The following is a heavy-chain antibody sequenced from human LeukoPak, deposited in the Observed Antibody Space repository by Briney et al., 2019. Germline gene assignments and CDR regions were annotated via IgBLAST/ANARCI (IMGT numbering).Heavy chain of an antibody. CDR3: TRDYVWFGLDY. CDR2: IKADGSSA. V-gene: IGHV3-74*01. D-gene: IGHD3-16*01. J-gene: IGHJ4*02. Sequence: SGGSLRLSCAASGFTFSSYWMHWVRHAPGKGLVWVSCIKADGSSANYADSVKGRFTISRDTPKNTLYLQMNSLRAEDTAVYYCTRDYVWFGLDYGGQGTLVPVSS. CDR1: GFTFSSYW.